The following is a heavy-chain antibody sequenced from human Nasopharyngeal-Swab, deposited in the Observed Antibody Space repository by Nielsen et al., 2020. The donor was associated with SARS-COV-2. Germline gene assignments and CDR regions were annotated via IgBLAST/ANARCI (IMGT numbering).Heavy chain of an antibody. Sequence: ASVKVSCKASGYTFTSYGISWVRQAPGQGLEWMGWISAYNGNTNYAQKLQGRVTMTTDTSTSTAYMELRSLRSDDTAVYYCARVGFYDILTGYIGTNWFDPWGQGTLVTVSS. CDR3: ARVGFYDILTGYIGTNWFDP. CDR1: GYTFTSYG. J-gene: IGHJ5*02. CDR2: ISAYNGNT. D-gene: IGHD3-9*01. V-gene: IGHV1-18*04.